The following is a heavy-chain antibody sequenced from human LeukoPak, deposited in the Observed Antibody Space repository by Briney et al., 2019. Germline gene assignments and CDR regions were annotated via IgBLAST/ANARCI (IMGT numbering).Heavy chain of an antibody. Sequence: PGGSLRLSCAASGFTFSDYYMTWIRQAPGKGPEWISYISSNGISVYYADSVKGRFTISRDNAKKSLYLQMNRLRGEDTAVYFCARLSRETFDTWGQGTLVTVSS. V-gene: IGHV3-11*04. CDR3: ARLSRETFDT. CDR1: GFTFSDYY. CDR2: ISSNGISV. J-gene: IGHJ4*02. D-gene: IGHD3-10*01.